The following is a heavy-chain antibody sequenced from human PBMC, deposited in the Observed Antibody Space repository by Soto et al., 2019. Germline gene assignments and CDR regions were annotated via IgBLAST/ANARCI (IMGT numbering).Heavy chain of an antibody. CDR2: INPNSGGT. Sequence: QVQLVQSGAEVKKPGASVKVSCKASGYTFTGYYMHWVRQAPGQGLEWMGWINPNSGGTNYAQKLQGWVTMTRGTXXSTAYMELSRLRSDDTAVYYCARGSKYGSGSYSDYWGQGTLVTVSS. CDR3: ARGSKYGSGSYSDY. CDR1: GYTFTGYY. V-gene: IGHV1-2*04. D-gene: IGHD3-10*01. J-gene: IGHJ4*02.